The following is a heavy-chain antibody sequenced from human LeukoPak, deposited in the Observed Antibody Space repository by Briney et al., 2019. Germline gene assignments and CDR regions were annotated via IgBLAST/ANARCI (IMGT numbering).Heavy chain of an antibody. D-gene: IGHD2-15*01. CDR2: IYHSGST. J-gene: IGHJ4*02. Sequence: SETLSLTCTVSGGSISTYYWNWIRQPPGKGLEWIGHIYHSGSTNYNPSLKSRVTISVDTSKTHFSLKLRSVTAAETAVYFCARGSCCSGGTCMFDYWGQGTLVTVSS. CDR3: ARGSCCSGGTCMFDY. V-gene: IGHV4-59*01. CDR1: GGSISTYY.